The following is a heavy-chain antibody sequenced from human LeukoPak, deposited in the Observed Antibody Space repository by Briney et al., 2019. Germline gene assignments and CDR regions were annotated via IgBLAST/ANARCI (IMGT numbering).Heavy chain of an antibody. CDR2: IYYSGGI. CDR1: GASISSYY. CDR3: ARVGYSPLGWFDP. D-gene: IGHD5-18*01. V-gene: IGHV4-59*08. Sequence: SETLSLTCTVSGASISSYYWSWIRQPPGKGLEWIGYIYYSGGINYNPSLKSRVTISVDTSKNQLSLKLSSVTAADTAVYYCARVGYSPLGWFDPWGQGTLVTVSS. J-gene: IGHJ5*02.